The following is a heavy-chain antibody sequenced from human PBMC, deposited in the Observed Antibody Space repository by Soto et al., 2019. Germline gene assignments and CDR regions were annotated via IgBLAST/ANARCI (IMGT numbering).Heavy chain of an antibody. CDR3: AKLLRGSSGWCHHDY. Sequence: QVQLVESGGGVVQPGRSLRLSCAASGFTFSSYGMHWVRQAPGKGLEWVAVISFDGSNEYYADSVQGRFTISRDNSKNTLFLQMNILRAEDTAVYYCAKLLRGSSGWCHHDYWGQGSLVTVSS. J-gene: IGHJ4*02. CDR1: GFTFSSYG. V-gene: IGHV3-30*18. CDR2: ISFDGSNE. D-gene: IGHD6-19*01.